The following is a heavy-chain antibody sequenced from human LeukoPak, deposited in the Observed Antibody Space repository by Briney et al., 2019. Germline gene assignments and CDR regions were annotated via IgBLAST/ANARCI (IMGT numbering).Heavy chain of an antibody. V-gene: IGHV4-59*01. CDR2: IYHSGST. Sequence: ASETLSLTCTVSGGSLIHYYWSWIRQPPGKGLEWIGYIYHSGSTNYNPPLKGRATISVDTSKNQISLRLSSVTAADTAVYYCARVDSGTYYMPFDYWGQGSLVTVSS. J-gene: IGHJ4*02. D-gene: IGHD1-26*01. CDR1: GGSLIHYY. CDR3: ARVDSGTYYMPFDY.